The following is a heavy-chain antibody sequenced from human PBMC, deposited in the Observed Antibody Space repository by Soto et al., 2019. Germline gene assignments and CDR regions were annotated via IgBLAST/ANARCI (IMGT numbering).Heavy chain of an antibody. CDR1: GYTFTSYY. D-gene: IGHD2-15*01. Sequence: QVQLVQSGAEVKKPGASVKVSCKASGYTFTSYYIHWVRQAPGQGLEWMGVINPGGGSTGYAQKCQGRVTMTRDTSTSTVYMELSSLRSEDTAVYYCARAAGCSGGSCYAVFDFWGQGTLVTVSS. V-gene: IGHV1-46*01. CDR3: ARAAGCSGGSCYAVFDF. CDR2: INPGGGST. J-gene: IGHJ4*02.